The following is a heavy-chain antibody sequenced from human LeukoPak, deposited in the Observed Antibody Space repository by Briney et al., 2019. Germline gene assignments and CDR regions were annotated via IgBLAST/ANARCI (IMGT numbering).Heavy chain of an antibody. Sequence: SETLSLTCTVSDGSISSGTYYWSWIRQPAGKGLEWIGRISTSGTTNYSPSLKSRVTISVDTSKNQISLKLSSVTAADTAVYYCARDLGSGWFDYWGQGTLVTVSS. J-gene: IGHJ4*02. CDR2: ISTSGTT. V-gene: IGHV4-61*02. D-gene: IGHD6-19*01. CDR1: DGSISSGTYY. CDR3: ARDLGSGWFDY.